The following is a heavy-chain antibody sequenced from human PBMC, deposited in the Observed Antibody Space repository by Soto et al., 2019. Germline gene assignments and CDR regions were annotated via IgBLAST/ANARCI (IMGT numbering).Heavy chain of an antibody. V-gene: IGHV1-69*13. D-gene: IGHD3-22*01. CDR2: IIPIFGTA. CDR3: ARDFRGTYYYDSSARRNWFDP. Sequence: SVKVSCKASGGTFSSYAISWVRQAPGQGLEWMGGIIPIFGTANYAQKFQGRVTITADESTSTAYMELSSLRSEDTAVYYCARDFRGTYYYDSSARRNWFDPWGQGTLVTVSS. CDR1: GGTFSSYA. J-gene: IGHJ5*02.